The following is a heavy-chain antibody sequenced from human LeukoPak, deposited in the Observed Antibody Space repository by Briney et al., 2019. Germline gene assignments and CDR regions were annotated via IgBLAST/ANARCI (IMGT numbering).Heavy chain of an antibody. Sequence: SETLSLTCTVSGYSISSGYYWGWIRQPPGKGLEWIGSIYHSGRTFYNPSLKSRVTISVDTSKNQFSLKLTSVTAADTAVYYCARVFWEGTAMSTIAPLDYWGQGTLVTVSS. J-gene: IGHJ4*02. D-gene: IGHD5-18*01. CDR1: GYSISSGYY. V-gene: IGHV4-38-2*02. CDR3: ARVFWEGTAMSTIAPLDY. CDR2: IYHSGRT.